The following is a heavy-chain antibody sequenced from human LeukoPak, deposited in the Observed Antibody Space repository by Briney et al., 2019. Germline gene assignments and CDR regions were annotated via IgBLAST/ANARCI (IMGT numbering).Heavy chain of an antibody. CDR1: GFTFSSYA. CDR2: ISGSGGST. D-gene: IGHD3-22*01. J-gene: IGHJ4*02. CDR3: ARSSSGYYLFDY. V-gene: IGHV3-23*01. Sequence: GGSLRLSCAASGFTFSSYAMSWVRQAPGKGLEWVSAISGSGGSTYYADSVKGRFTISRDNSKNTLYLQMNSLRAEDTAVYYCARSSSGYYLFDYWGPGTLVTVSS.